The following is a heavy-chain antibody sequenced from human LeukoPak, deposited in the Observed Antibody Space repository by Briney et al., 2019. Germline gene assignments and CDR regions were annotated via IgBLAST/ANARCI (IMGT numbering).Heavy chain of an antibody. CDR3: AELGITMIGGV. J-gene: IGHJ6*04. Sequence: GGSLRLSCAASGFTFDEYGMNWVRQVPGKGLEWVSYISSSGSTIYYADSVKGRFTISRDNAKNSLYLQMNSLRAEDTAVYYCAELGITMIGGVWGKGTTVTISS. V-gene: IGHV3-48*03. CDR2: ISSSGSTI. CDR1: GFTFDEYG. D-gene: IGHD3-10*02.